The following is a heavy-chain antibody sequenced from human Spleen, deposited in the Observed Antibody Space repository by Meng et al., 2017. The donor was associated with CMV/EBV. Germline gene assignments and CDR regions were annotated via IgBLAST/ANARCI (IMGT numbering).Heavy chain of an antibody. V-gene: IGHV3-15*01. Sequence: LSCTAAGFSFSDAWMTWVRQAPGKGLEWVGRIKSKTDGGTTDYAAPVKGRFAISRDDSKSTLYLQMNSLKTEDTAVYYCSTYKIQGYWGQGTLVTVSS. CDR2: IKSKTDGGTT. D-gene: IGHD5-24*01. J-gene: IGHJ4*02. CDR1: GFSFSDAW. CDR3: STYKIQGY.